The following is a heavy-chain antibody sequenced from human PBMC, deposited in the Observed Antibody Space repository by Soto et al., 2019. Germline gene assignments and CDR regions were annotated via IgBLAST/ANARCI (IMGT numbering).Heavy chain of an antibody. Sequence: PSATLSLTCIGSGGSVSSGSYYWSWIRQPPGKGLEWIGYMSYSGSTSYNPSLKSRVTISAVTSKNQFSLKLSSVTPADTAVYFCAGHSSGYYHEYHFDYWGQGTLVTVSS. V-gene: IGHV4-61*01. D-gene: IGHD3-22*01. CDR1: GGSVSSGSYY. J-gene: IGHJ4*02. CDR3: AGHSSGYYHEYHFDY. CDR2: MSYSGST.